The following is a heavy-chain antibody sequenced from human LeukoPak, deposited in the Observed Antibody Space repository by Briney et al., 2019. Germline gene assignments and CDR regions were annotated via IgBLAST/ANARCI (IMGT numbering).Heavy chain of an antibody. Sequence: GGSLRLSCAASGFPFSSYSMNWVRQAPGKGLEWVSSISSSSSYIYYADSVKGRFTISRDNAKNSLYLQMNSLRAEDTAVYYCARGYYDILTGSANYYGMDVWGQGTTVTVSS. CDR1: GFPFSSYS. D-gene: IGHD3-9*01. V-gene: IGHV3-21*01. J-gene: IGHJ6*02. CDR3: ARGYYDILTGSANYYGMDV. CDR2: ISSSSSYI.